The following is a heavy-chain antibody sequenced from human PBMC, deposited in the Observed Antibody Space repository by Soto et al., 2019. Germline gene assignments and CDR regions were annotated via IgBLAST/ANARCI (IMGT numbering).Heavy chain of an antibody. D-gene: IGHD2-2*02. Sequence: ASVKVSCKASGYTFTGYYMHWVRQAPGQGLEWMGWINPNSGGTNYAQKFQGRVTMTRDTSISTAYMELSRLRSDDTAVYYCARGGGRVPAAIGFDYWGQGTLVTVSS. CDR3: ARGGGRVPAAIGFDY. V-gene: IGHV1-2*02. J-gene: IGHJ4*02. CDR1: GYTFTGYY. CDR2: INPNSGGT.